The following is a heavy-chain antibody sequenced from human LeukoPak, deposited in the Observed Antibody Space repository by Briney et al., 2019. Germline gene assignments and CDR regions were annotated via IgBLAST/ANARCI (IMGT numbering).Heavy chain of an antibody. CDR1: GASISTYY. Sequence: SETLSLTCTVSGASISTYYWSWIRQPPGKGLEWIGYVNNSGNTHYNPSLNSRPSISEDTYKNQLSLKVNSVTAADTAVYYCARHPGVGANDTFELWGQGTMVTISS. CDR2: VNNSGNT. V-gene: IGHV4-59*08. D-gene: IGHD1-26*01. CDR3: ARHPGVGANDTFEL. J-gene: IGHJ3*01.